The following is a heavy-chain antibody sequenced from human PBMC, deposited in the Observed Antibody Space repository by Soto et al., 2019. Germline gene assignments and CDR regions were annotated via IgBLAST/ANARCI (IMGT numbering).Heavy chain of an antibody. Sequence: PGGSLRLSCAASGFTFSSYAMHWVRQAPGKGLEWVAVIWFDGSKKYYADSVKGRLTISRDNAKNTLYLQMNSLRAEDTAVYYCARDLIYTGYKYFYYYYGMDVWGQGTTVTVSS. V-gene: IGHV3-33*01. CDR1: GFTFSSYA. CDR2: IWFDGSKK. CDR3: ARDLIYTGYKYFYYYYGMDV. D-gene: IGHD3-16*01. J-gene: IGHJ6*02.